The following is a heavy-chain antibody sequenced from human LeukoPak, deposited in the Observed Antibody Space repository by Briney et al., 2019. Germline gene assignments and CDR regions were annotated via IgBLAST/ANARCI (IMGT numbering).Heavy chain of an antibody. V-gene: IGHV4-4*07. CDR1: GGSISNYY. D-gene: IGHD5-18*01. J-gene: IGHJ2*01. CDR2: IYSSGNT. CDR3: ARGYSYGTHWYFDL. Sequence: SETLSLTCTVSGGSISNYYWSWIRQPAGKGLEWIGRIYSSGNTDYNPSLKSRVTMSVDMSKNQFSLHLRFVTAADTALYYCARGYSYGTHWYFDLWGRGTLVTVSS.